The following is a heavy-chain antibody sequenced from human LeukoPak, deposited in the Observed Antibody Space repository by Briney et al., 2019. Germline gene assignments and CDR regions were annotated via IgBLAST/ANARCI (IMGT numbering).Heavy chain of an antibody. CDR2: ISRSGTI. CDR1: GFTVSTYE. CDR3: ARVAPFGSSWYDY. D-gene: IGHD6-13*01. Sequence: PGGSLRLSCELSGFTVSTYEMAWFCQAPGQGLAWLSYISRSGTIYYADSVKGRFTISRDNAKNSLPLQMNSLRGEDTAVYYCARVAPFGSSWYDYWGQGTLVTVSS. J-gene: IGHJ4*02. V-gene: IGHV3-48*03.